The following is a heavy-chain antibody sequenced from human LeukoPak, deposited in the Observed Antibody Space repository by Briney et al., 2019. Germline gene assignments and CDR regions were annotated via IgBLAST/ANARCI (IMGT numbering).Heavy chain of an antibody. D-gene: IGHD4-17*01. CDR1: GFTFSSYS. J-gene: IGHJ4*02. V-gene: IGHV3-21*03. Sequence: GGSLRLSCAASGFTFSSYSMNWVRQAPGKGLEWVSSISSSSSYIYYADSVKGRFTISSDNAKDSLYLQMNSLRTEDTAFYYCTAGVHGDTRGLDQWGQGTLVTVSS. CDR3: TAGVHGDTRGLDQ. CDR2: ISSSSSYI.